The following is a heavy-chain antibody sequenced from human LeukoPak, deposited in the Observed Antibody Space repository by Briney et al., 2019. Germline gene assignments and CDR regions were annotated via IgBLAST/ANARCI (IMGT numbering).Heavy chain of an antibody. CDR2: LYSGGNT. CDR1: GFTVSSNY. D-gene: IGHD6-13*01. Sequence: GGSLRLTCVVSGFTVSSNYMSWVRQAPGKGLEWVSVLYSGGNTYHADSVKGRFTISRDNSKNTLYLQMNSLRAEDTAVYYCAREGASSSFGYWGQGTLVTVSS. J-gene: IGHJ4*02. V-gene: IGHV3-53*01. CDR3: AREGASSSFGY.